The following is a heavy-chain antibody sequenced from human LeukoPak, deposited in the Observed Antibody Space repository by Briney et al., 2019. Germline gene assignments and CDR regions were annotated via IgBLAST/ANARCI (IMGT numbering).Heavy chain of an antibody. V-gene: IGHV3-23*01. Sequence: GGSLRLSCATSGYTFSNYAMSWVRQVPGKGLEWVSAISGSGGSTYYADSVKGRFTISRDNSKNTLYLQMNSLRAEDTAVYYCAKDGSTQVEFFPDYWGQGTLVTVSS. CDR3: AKDGSTQVEFFPDY. CDR1: GYTFSNYA. D-gene: IGHD3-10*01. CDR2: ISGSGGST. J-gene: IGHJ4*02.